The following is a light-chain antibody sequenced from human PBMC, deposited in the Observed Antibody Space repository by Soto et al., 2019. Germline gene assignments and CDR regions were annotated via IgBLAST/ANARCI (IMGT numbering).Light chain of an antibody. CDR3: QQYNSYLLT. V-gene: IGKV1-5*03. CDR1: QSISSW. Sequence: DIQMTQSPSTLSASVGDRVTITCRASQSISSWLAWYQQKPGKAPKLLIYKASSLESGVPSRFSGSGSGTEFTLTISSLQPDDVATYYCQQYNSYLLTVGGGTKVEIK. CDR2: KAS. J-gene: IGKJ4*01.